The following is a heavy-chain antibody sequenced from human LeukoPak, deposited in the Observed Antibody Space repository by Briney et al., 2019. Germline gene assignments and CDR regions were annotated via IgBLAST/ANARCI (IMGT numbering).Heavy chain of an antibody. V-gene: IGHV1-2*06. CDR2: INPNSGGT. CDR3: ARGFHSSSWYYFDY. Sequence: ASVKVSCKASGYTFTGYYMHWVRQAPGQGLEWMGRINPNSGGTNYAQTFQGSVNMTRDTSISTAYMELNRLRSDDTAVYYCARGFHSSSWYYFDYWGQGTLVTVSS. D-gene: IGHD6-13*01. CDR1: GYTFTGYY. J-gene: IGHJ4*02.